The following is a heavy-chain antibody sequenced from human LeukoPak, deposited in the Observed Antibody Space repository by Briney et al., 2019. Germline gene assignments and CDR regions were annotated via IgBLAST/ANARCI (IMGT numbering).Heavy chain of an antibody. CDR3: ARWSSGWRDAFDI. D-gene: IGHD6-19*01. CDR1: GYTFTSYY. CDR2: INPNSGGT. V-gene: IGHV1-2*02. Sequence: GASVKVSCKASGYTFTSYYLHWVRQAPGQGLEWMGWINPNSGGTNYAQKFQGRVTMTRDTSISTAYVELSRLRSDDTAVYYCARWSSGWRDAFDIWGQGTMVTVSS. J-gene: IGHJ3*02.